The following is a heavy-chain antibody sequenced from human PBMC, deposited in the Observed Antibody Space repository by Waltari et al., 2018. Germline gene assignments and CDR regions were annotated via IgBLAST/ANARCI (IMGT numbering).Heavy chain of an antibody. Sequence: EVHLVESGGGLVQPGESLSLSCAASGSTFSAFWMSWVRQAPGKGLELVTNINGDGSQEYSIDSVKGRFAISRDNAKNSLFLEMNSLRAEDTAVYYCARDGLGGYLDSWGQGTLVTVSP. J-gene: IGHJ4*01. V-gene: IGHV3-7*01. CDR3: ARDGLGGYLDS. CDR1: GSTFSAFW. D-gene: IGHD3-16*01. CDR2: INGDGSQE.